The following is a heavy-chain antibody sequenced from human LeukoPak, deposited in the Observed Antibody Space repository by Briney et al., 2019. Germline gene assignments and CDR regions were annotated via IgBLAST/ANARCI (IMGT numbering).Heavy chain of an antibody. V-gene: IGHV4-59*11. CDR2: IYYSGST. D-gene: IGHD1-14*01. Sequence: SETLSLTCTVSGGSISSHYWSWIRRPPGKGLEWIGYIYYSGSTNYNPSLKSRVTISVDTSKNQFSLKLSSVTAADTAVYYCARAVTGNWFDPWGQGTLVTVSS. J-gene: IGHJ5*02. CDR1: GGSISSHY. CDR3: ARAVTGNWFDP.